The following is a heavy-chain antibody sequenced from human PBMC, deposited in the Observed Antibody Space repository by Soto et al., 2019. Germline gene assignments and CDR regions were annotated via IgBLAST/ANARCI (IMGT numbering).Heavy chain of an antibody. D-gene: IGHD6-13*01. CDR3: ARVPHLYSSSWYSRAYNWFDP. CDR1: GGSFSGYY. V-gene: IGHV4-34*01. CDR2: INHSGST. J-gene: IGHJ5*02. Sequence: PSETLSLTCAVYGGSFSGYYWSWIRQPPGKGLEWIGEINHSGSTNYNPSLKSRVTISVDTSKNQFSLKLSSVTAADTAVYYCARVPHLYSSSWYSRAYNWFDPWGQGTLVTVSS.